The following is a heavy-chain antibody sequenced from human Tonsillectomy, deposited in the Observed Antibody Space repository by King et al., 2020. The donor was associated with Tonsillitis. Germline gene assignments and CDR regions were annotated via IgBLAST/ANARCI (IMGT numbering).Heavy chain of an antibody. CDR2: IYNSGST. D-gene: IGHD6-19*01. Sequence: LQLQESGPGLVKPSETLSLTCTVSGGSISSSSYHWGWIRQPPGKGLEWIGSIYNSGSTYYNPSLKSRVTISVDTSKNQLSLKLSSVTAADTAVYYCARRGDSGWYNWYFDLWGRGTLVTVSS. CDR1: GGSISSSSYH. J-gene: IGHJ2*01. CDR3: ARRGDSGWYNWYFDL. V-gene: IGHV4-39*01.